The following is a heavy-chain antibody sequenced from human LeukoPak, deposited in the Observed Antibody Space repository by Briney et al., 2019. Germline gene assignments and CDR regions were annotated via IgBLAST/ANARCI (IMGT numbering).Heavy chain of an antibody. CDR2: ISYDGSNK. Sequence: PGGSLRLSCAASGFTFNSYAMHWVRQAPGKGLEWVAVISYDGSNKYYADSVKGRFTISRDNSKNTLYLQMNSLRAEDTAVYYCAREGRDIVDLGLNWFDPWGQGTLVTVSS. J-gene: IGHJ5*02. D-gene: IGHD5-12*01. V-gene: IGHV3-30-3*01. CDR1: GFTFNSYA. CDR3: AREGRDIVDLGLNWFDP.